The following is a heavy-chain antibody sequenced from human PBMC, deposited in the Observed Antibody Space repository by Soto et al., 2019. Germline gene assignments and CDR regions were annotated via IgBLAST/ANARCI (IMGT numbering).Heavy chain of an antibody. CDR3: ARDSLPAARLAPANWFDP. Sequence: ASVKVSCKASGYTFTSYAMHWVRQAPGQRLEWMGWINAGNGNTKYSQKFQGRVTITRDTSASTAYMELSSLRSEDTAVYYCARDSLPAARLAPANWFDPWGQGTLVTVSS. CDR1: GYTFTSYA. CDR2: INAGNGNT. V-gene: IGHV1-3*01. J-gene: IGHJ5*02. D-gene: IGHD2-2*01.